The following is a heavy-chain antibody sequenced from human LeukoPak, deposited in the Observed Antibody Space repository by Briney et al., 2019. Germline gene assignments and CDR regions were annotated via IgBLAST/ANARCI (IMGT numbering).Heavy chain of an antibody. CDR1: GFTCSSYS. V-gene: IGHV3-21*01. CDR3: AGRGIAVAGTVHYYYGMDV. Sequence: GGSLRLSCAASGFTCSSYSMNWVRQAPGKGLEWVSSISSSSSYIYYADSVKGRFTISRDNAKNSLYLQMNSLRAEDTAVYYCAGRGIAVAGTVHYYYGMDVWGQGTTVTVSS. CDR2: ISSSSSYI. J-gene: IGHJ6*02. D-gene: IGHD6-19*01.